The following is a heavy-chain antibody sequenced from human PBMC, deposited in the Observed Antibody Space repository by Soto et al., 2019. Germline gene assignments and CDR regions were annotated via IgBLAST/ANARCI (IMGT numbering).Heavy chain of an antibody. CDR1: GFTFSSND. CDR3: ATRPLLRGAP. D-gene: IGHD3-16*01. V-gene: IGHV3-53*01. Sequence: EVQLVESGGGWIQPGGSLRLSCEASGFTFSSNDMNWVRQAPGKGLEWVLLIWTRGSTADADSVKGRFTISRDNSKSALYLHMSSLRAEDTAVYYCATRPLLRGAPWGQGTMVTVSS. CDR2: IWTRGST. J-gene: IGHJ3*01.